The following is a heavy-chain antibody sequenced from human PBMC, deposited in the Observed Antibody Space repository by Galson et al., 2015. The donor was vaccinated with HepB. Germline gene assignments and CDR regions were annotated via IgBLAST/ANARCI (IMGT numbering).Heavy chain of an antibody. V-gene: IGHV6-1*01. Sequence: CAISGDSVSSNSVAWNWIRQSPSRGLEWLGRTYYRSKWYNEYAVSVRSRITINPDTSKNQFSLQLNSVTPEDTAVYYCARWSHEQSFFDPWGQGTLVTVSS. J-gene: IGHJ5*02. CDR2: TYYRSKWYN. D-gene: IGHD1-26*01. CDR1: GDSVSSNSVA. CDR3: ARWSHEQSFFDP.